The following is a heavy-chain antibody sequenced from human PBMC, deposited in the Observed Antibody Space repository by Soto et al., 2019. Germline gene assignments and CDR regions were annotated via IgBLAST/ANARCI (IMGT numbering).Heavy chain of an antibody. V-gene: IGHV4-59*01. CDR1: VFSIRDYF. Sequence: SETLSLTCTFSVFSIRDYFWTWIRQPPGKGLEWVGYVFYSGSTNYNPSLNGRVSVSLDTSKNQFSLYLNSITAADTAVYYCAAEVPRGTCYEFWGQGMLVTVSS. J-gene: IGHJ4*02. CDR3: AAEVPRGTCYEF. CDR2: VFYSGST. D-gene: IGHD2-2*01.